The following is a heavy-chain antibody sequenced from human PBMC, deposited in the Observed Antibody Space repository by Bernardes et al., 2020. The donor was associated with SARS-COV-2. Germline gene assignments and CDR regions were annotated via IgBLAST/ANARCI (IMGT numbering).Heavy chain of an antibody. CDR2: IGPSSRDI. V-gene: IGHV3-21*05. CDR1: GFTFSSYS. Sequence: GGSLRLSCAASGFTFSSYSMYWVRETPGKGLEWVSHIGPSSRDISYADSVKGRFTISRDDAENSLYLQMNSLTAEDTAVYYCARRLIVDARAGLDYWGQGTLVTVSS. J-gene: IGHJ4*02. CDR3: ARRLIVDARAGLDY. D-gene: IGHD2-15*01.